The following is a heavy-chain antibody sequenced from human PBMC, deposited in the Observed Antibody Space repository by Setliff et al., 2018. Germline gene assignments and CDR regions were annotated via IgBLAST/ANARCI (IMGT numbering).Heavy chain of an antibody. J-gene: IGHJ4*02. D-gene: IGHD3-16*01. CDR3: ARGGSSLLDY. V-gene: IGHV1-18*01. CDR2: ISSYNGNT. CDR1: GYSFSNYG. Sequence: KVSCKASGYSFSNYGITWVRQVPGQGLEWMGWISSYNGNTDYAQNFQGRVTLTTDTSTSTAYMELRSLRSDDTAVYYCARGGSSLLDYWGQGTLVTAPQ.